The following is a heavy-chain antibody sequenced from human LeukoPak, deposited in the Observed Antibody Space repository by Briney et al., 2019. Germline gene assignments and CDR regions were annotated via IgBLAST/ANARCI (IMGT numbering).Heavy chain of an antibody. CDR2: IYYSGST. D-gene: IGHD2-2*01. Sequence: SETLSLTCTVSGGSISSYYWSWIRQPPGKGLEWIGYIYYSGSTNYNPSLKSRVTISVDTSKDQFSLKLSSVTAAHTAVYYCARVVRYCSSTSCSSFDYGGQGTLVTVSS. J-gene: IGHJ4*02. CDR1: GGSISSYY. CDR3: ARVVRYCSSTSCSSFDY. V-gene: IGHV4-59*01.